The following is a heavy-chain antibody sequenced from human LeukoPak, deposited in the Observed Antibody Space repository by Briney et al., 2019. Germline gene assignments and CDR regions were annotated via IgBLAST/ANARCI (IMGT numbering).Heavy chain of an antibody. CDR2: IYYSGST. CDR3: AKGGPEASAGLSWFDP. Sequence: PSETLSLTCTVSGGSISSYYWSWIRQPPGKGLEWIGYIYYSGSTNYNPSLKSRVTISVDTSKNQFSLKLSSVTAADTAVYYCAKGGPEASAGLSWFDPWGQETLVTVSS. D-gene: IGHD1-14*01. CDR1: GGSISSYY. V-gene: IGHV4-59*08. J-gene: IGHJ5*02.